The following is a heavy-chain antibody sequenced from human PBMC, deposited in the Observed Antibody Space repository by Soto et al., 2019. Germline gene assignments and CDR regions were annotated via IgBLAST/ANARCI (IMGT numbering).Heavy chain of an antibody. CDR2: ISGSGGST. CDR1: GFTFSSYA. Sequence: PGGSLRLSCAASGFTFSSYAMSWVRQAPGKGLEWVSAISGSGGSTYYADSVKGRFTISRGNSKNTLYLQMNSLRAEDTAVYYCAKAQKDYDILTGYYIPASFDPWGQGTLVTVSS. CDR3: AKAQKDYDILTGYYIPASFDP. D-gene: IGHD3-9*01. J-gene: IGHJ5*02. V-gene: IGHV3-23*01.